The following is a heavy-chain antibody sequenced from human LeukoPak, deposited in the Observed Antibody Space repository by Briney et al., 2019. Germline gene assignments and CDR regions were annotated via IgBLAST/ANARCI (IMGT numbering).Heavy chain of an antibody. CDR1: GFTFSSYG. V-gene: IGHV3-30*03. CDR3: ARGAHIAVAATPGRGYFDY. J-gene: IGHJ4*02. CDR2: ISYDGSNK. D-gene: IGHD6-19*01. Sequence: GGSLRLSCAASGFTFSSYGMHWVRQAPGKGLEWVAVISYDGSNKYYADSVKGRFTISRDNSKNTLYLQMNSLRAEDTAVYYCARGAHIAVAATPGRGYFDYWGQGTLVTVSS.